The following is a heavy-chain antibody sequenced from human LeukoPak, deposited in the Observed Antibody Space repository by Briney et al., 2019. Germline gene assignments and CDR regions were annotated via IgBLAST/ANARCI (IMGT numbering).Heavy chain of an antibody. CDR2: ISGSGDTT. D-gene: IGHD3-10*01. J-gene: IGHJ4*02. CDR1: GFTFSTFA. Sequence: PGGSLRLSCAASGFTFSTFAMIWVRQAPGKGLEWVSIISGSGDTTYYADSVKGRFTISRDNSKNSVYLQLNSLRPEDTAMYYCVSMVRGIGYWGQGTLVTVSS. V-gene: IGHV3-23*01. CDR3: VSMVRGIGY.